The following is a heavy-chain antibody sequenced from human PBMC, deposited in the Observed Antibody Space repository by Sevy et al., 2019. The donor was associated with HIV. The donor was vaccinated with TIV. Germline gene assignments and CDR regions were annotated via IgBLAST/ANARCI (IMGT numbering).Heavy chain of an antibody. Sequence: SETLSLTCAVSGYSISSGYYWGWIRQPPGKGLEWIGSIYHSGSTYYNPSLKSRVTISVDTSKNQFSLKLSSVTAADTAVSYCARDPHHCSGGSCYGYFDYWGQGTLVTVSS. CDR3: ARDPHHCSGGSCYGYFDY. CDR1: GYSISSGYY. CDR2: IYHSGST. J-gene: IGHJ4*02. D-gene: IGHD2-15*01. V-gene: IGHV4-38-2*02.